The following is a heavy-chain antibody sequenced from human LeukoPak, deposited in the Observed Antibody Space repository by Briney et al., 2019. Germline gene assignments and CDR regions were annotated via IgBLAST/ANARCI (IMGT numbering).Heavy chain of an antibody. CDR2: IYHSGST. Sequence: SGTLSLTCAVSGGSISSSNWWSWVRQPPGKGLEWIGEIYHSGSTNYNPSLKSRVTISVDKSKNQFSLKLSSVTAADTAVYYCASRRVRGVIGPGAFDIWGQGTMVTVSS. CDR1: GGSISSSNW. D-gene: IGHD3-10*01. J-gene: IGHJ3*02. V-gene: IGHV4-4*02. CDR3: ASRRVRGVIGPGAFDI.